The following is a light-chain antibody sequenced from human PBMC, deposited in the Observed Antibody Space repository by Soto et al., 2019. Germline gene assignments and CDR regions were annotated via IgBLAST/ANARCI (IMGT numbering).Light chain of an antibody. CDR2: DVS. J-gene: IGLJ1*01. V-gene: IGLV2-14*03. Sequence: QSALTQPASVSGSPGQSITISCTGTSSDVGGYNYVSWYQQHPGKAPKLMIYDVSNRPSGVSNRFSGSKSGNTASLTISGLQAEDEADYYCSSYTSSSFLYVFGTGTKVTV. CDR3: SSYTSSSFLYV. CDR1: SSDVGGYNY.